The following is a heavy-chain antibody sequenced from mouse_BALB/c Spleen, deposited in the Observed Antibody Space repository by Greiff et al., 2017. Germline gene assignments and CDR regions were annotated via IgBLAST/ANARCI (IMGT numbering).Heavy chain of an antibody. Sequence: EVKVVESGGGLVQPGGSLKLSCAASGFTFSSYGMSWVRQTPDKRLELVATINSNGGSTYYPDSVKGRFTISRDNAKNTLYLQMSSLKSEDTAMYYCARDLGRRSYFDYWGQGTTLTVSS. CDR1: GFTFSSYG. CDR3: ARDLGRRSYFDY. V-gene: IGHV5-6-3*01. J-gene: IGHJ2*01. D-gene: IGHD4-1*01. CDR2: INSNGGST.